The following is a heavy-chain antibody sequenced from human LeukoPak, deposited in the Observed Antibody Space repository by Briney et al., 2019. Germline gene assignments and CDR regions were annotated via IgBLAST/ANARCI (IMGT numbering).Heavy chain of an antibody. CDR2: ISAYNGNT. CDR1: GYTFTSYG. Sequence: GASVKVSCKGSGYTFTSYGISWVRQAPGQGLEWMGWISAYNGNTNYAQKFQGRVTMTRDTSISTAYMELSRLRSDDTAVYYCARASRLEWLSHMDVWGKGTTVTVSS. V-gene: IGHV1-18*01. D-gene: IGHD3-3*01. CDR3: ARASRLEWLSHMDV. J-gene: IGHJ6*03.